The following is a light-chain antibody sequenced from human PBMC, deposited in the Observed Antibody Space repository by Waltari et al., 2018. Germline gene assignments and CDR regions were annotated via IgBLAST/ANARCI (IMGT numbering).Light chain of an antibody. Sequence: SYELTQPPSVSVSPGQTASITCSGDKLGDKYACWYQQKPGQSPVLVIYQASQRPSGIPERFSGSNSGNTATLTISGTQAMDEADYYCQAWDSSTGVFGGGTKLTVL. CDR1: KLGDKY. V-gene: IGLV3-1*01. J-gene: IGLJ2*01. CDR3: QAWDSSTGV. CDR2: QAS.